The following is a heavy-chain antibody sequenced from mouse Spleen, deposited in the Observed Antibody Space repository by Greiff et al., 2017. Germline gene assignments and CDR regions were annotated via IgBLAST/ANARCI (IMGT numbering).Heavy chain of an antibody. CDR1: GYTFTSYW. J-gene: IGHJ4*01. D-gene: IGHD3-1*01. Sequence: VQLQQPGAELVRPGSSVKLSCKASGYTFTSYWMHWVKQRPIQGLEWIGNIDPSDSETHYNQKFKDKATLTVDKSSSTAYMQLSSLTSEDSAVYYCARGGISSGAMDYWGQGTSVTVSS. CDR2: IDPSDSET. V-gene: IGHV1-52*01. CDR3: ARGGISSGAMDY.